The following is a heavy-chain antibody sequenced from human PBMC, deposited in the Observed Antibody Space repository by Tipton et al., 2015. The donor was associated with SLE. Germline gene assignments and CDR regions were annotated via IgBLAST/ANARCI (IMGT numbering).Heavy chain of an antibody. Sequence: TLSLTCAVYGGSFSGYYWSWIRQPPGKGLEWIGEINHSGSTNYNPSLKSRVTISVDTSKNQFSLKLSSVTAADTAVYYCARGGGWVLWYFDYGGQGTLVTVSS. CDR1: GGSFSGYY. CDR2: INHSGST. CDR3: ARGGGWVLWYFDY. V-gene: IGHV4-34*01. J-gene: IGHJ4*02. D-gene: IGHD3-16*01.